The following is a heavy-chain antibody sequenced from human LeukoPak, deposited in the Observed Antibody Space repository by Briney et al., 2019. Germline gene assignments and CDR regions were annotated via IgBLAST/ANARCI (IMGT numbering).Heavy chain of an antibody. D-gene: IGHD5-24*01. CDR3: ARLDAAAGRYLQFFY. V-gene: IGHV4-39*01. J-gene: IGHJ4*02. CDR2: VFYSGST. CDR1: GGSISDSSYY. Sequence: SETLSLTCTVSGGSISDSSYYWAWIRQPPGKGLEWIGSVFYSGSTSYNPSLKSRVTISVDTSENRFSLKLSSVTAADTAVYYCARLDAAAGRYLQFFYWGQGTLVTVSS.